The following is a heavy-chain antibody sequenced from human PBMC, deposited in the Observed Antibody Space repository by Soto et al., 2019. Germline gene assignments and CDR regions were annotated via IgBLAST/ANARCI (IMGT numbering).Heavy chain of an antibody. D-gene: IGHD6-19*01. CDR2: ISAYNGNT. CDR3: ARVTGSSGWYSGDAFDI. J-gene: IGHJ3*02. Sequence: GASVKVSCKASGYTFTSYGISWVRQAPGQGLEWMGWISAYNGNTNYAQKLQGRVTMTTDTSTSTAYMELRSLRSDDTAVYYCARVTGSSGWYSGDAFDIWGQGTMVTVSS. V-gene: IGHV1-18*01. CDR1: GYTFTSYG.